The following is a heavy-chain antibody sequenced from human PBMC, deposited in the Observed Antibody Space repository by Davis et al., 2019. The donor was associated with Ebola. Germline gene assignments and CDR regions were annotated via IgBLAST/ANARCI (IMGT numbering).Heavy chain of an antibody. CDR2: INHSGST. Sequence: MPSETLSLTCAVYGGSFSGYYWSWIRQPPGKGLEWIGEINHSGSTNYNPSLKSRVTISVDTSKNQFSLKLSSVTAADTAVYYCASHSGYDWGFDYWGQGTLVTVSS. CDR1: GGSFSGYY. J-gene: IGHJ4*02. V-gene: IGHV4-34*01. CDR3: ASHSGYDWGFDY. D-gene: IGHD5-12*01.